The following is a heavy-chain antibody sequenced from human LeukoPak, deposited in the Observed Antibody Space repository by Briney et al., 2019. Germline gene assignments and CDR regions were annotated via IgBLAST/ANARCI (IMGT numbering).Heavy chain of an antibody. CDR2: ISSRSFTI. V-gene: IGHV3-48*02. CDR3: ARSVIAVAGYDAFDI. D-gene: IGHD6-19*01. CDR1: GFTFSAYS. J-gene: IGHJ3*02. Sequence: GGSLRLSCAASGFTFSAYSMNWVRQAPGKGLDWVSYISSRSFTIYYADSVKGRFTISRDNAMNSLYLEMNSLRDEDTAVYYCARSVIAVAGYDAFDIWGQGTVVTVSS.